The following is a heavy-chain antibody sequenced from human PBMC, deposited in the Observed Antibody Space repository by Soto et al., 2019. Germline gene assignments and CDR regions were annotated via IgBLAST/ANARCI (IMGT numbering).Heavy chain of an antibody. J-gene: IGHJ4*02. CDR1: GGTFSSYA. Sequence: QVQLVQSGAEVKKPGSSVKVSCKASGGTFSSYAISWVRQAPGQGLEWMGGIIPIFGTANYAQKFQGRVTITADESTSTDYMELSSLRSEDTAVYYCARDNDSSGYQLYFDYWGQGTLVTVSS. D-gene: IGHD3-22*01. CDR2: IIPIFGTA. CDR3: ARDNDSSGYQLYFDY. V-gene: IGHV1-69*01.